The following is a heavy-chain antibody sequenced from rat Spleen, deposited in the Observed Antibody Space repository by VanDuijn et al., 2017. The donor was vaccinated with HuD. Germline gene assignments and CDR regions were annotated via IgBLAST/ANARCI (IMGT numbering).Heavy chain of an antibody. CDR3: AREWKNYVMDA. Sequence: EVQLQESGPGLVKPSQSLSLTCSVTGYSITSSYRWNWIRKFPGNKLEWMGYINSAGSTNYNPSLKSRISITRDTSKNQFFLQVNSVTTEDTATYYCAREWKNYVMDAWGQGASVTVSS. CDR1: GYSITSSYR. V-gene: IGHV3-3*01. CDR2: INSAGST. J-gene: IGHJ4*01. D-gene: IGHD1-1*01.